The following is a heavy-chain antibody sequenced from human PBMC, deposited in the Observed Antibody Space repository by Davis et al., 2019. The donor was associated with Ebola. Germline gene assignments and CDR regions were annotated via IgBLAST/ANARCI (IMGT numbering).Heavy chain of an antibody. D-gene: IGHD2-2*01. J-gene: IGHJ4*02. CDR3: ARLVVVHVDYFDY. CDR2: ISYDGSNK. V-gene: IGHV3-30-3*01. CDR1: GFTVSSNY. Sequence: GGSLRLSCAASGFTVSSNYMSWVRQAPGKGLEWVAVISYDGSNKYYADSVKGRFTISRDNAKNSLYLQMNSLRAEDTAVYYCARLVVVHVDYFDYWGQGTLVTVSS.